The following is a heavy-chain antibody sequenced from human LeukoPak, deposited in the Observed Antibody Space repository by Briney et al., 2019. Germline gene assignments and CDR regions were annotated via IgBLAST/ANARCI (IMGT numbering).Heavy chain of an antibody. D-gene: IGHD6-6*01. CDR1: GGSISSYY. Sequence: SETLSLTCTVSGGSISSYYWSWIRQPPGKGLEWIGYIYYSGSTNYNPSLKSRVTISVDTSKNQFSLKLSSATAADTAVYYCARVSSRGWFDPWGQGTLVTVSS. J-gene: IGHJ5*02. V-gene: IGHV4-59*01. CDR3: ARVSSRGWFDP. CDR2: IYYSGST.